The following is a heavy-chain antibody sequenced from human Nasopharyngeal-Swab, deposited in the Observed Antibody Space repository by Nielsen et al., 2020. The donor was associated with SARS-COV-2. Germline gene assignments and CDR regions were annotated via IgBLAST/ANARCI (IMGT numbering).Heavy chain of an antibody. D-gene: IGHD2-21*01. CDR2: ISGSGDTT. CDR3: AKAPYLRGLDV. CDR1: GFTFNSYA. Sequence: GESLKISCAAPGFTFNSYAMSWVRQAPGKGLEWGSIISGSGDTTYYADSVKDRFTISRDNSKNTLYLQTNSLRVEDTAVYYCAKAPYLRGLDVWGQGTTVTVSS. V-gene: IGHV3-23*01. J-gene: IGHJ6*02.